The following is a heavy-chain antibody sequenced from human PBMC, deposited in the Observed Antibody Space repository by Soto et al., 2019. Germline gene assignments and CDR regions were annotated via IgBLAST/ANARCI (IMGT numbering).Heavy chain of an antibody. D-gene: IGHD2-2*01. Sequence: EVQLVESGGGLVQPGESLRLSCAASEFSVSSNYISWVRQAPGKGLEWVSVIYASGSTYYTDSVRGRFTISRDNSKNILYLQMNSLIAEDTAVYYCARNPYCFTTGCYYTDYWGQGTLVTVSS. J-gene: IGHJ4*02. V-gene: IGHV3-66*01. CDR3: ARNPYCFTTGCYYTDY. CDR1: EFSVSSNY. CDR2: IYASGST.